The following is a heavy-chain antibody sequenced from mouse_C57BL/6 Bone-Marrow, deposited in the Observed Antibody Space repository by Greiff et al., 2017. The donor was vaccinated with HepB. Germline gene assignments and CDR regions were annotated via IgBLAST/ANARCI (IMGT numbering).Heavy chain of an antibody. CDR1: GYTFTTYP. CDR3: ARGGGSSYRYFDV. Sequence: QVQLQQSGAELVKPGASVKMSCKASGYTFTTYPIEWMKQTPGKSLEWIGNFHPYNDDTKYNDKFKGKATLTVEKSSSTVYLELSRLTSDDSAVYYCARGGGSSYRYFDVWGTGTTVTVSS. CDR2: FHPYNDDT. D-gene: IGHD1-1*01. J-gene: IGHJ1*03. V-gene: IGHV1-47*01.